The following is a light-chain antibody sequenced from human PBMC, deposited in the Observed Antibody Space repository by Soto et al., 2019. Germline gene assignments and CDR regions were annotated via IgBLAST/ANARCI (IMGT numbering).Light chain of an antibody. J-gene: IGKJ2*01. CDR2: GAS. CDR1: QSVSSSS. CDR3: QLYGRT. V-gene: IGKV3-20*01. Sequence: EIVLTQSPGTLSLSSGERATLSCRASQSVSSSSLTWYQQKPGQAPRLLIYGASSRATGIPDRFSSSGSGTDFTLTISRLEPEDFAVYYCQLYGRTFGQGTKLEIK.